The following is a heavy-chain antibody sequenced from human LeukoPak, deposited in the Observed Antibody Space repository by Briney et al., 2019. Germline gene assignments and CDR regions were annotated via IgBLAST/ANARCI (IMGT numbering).Heavy chain of an antibody. CDR1: GGSISSGSYY. CDR3: ARDSGYMDV. D-gene: IGHD3-10*01. CDR2: IYTSGST. J-gene: IGHJ6*03. Sequence: SQTLSLTCTVSGGSISSGSYYWSWIRQPAGKGLEWIGRIYTSGSTNCNPSLKSRVTISVDTSKNQFSLKLNSVTAADTAVYYCARDSGYMDVWGKGTTVTVSS. V-gene: IGHV4-61*02.